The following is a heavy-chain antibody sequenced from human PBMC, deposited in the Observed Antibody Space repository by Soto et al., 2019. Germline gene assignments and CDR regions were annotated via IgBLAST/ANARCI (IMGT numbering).Heavy chain of an antibody. V-gene: IGHV3-21*01. D-gene: IGHD3-16*01. J-gene: IGHJ5*02. CDR3: VWPGGFDP. CDR2: ISTTSAYI. Sequence: PWWSLRLSCAACGFTFSSYSMNWVRQAPGKGLEWVSSISTTSAYIYYADSVKGRFTISRDNAKNSLYLHMNSLRVEDTAVYYCVWPGGFDPWGQGTLVTVSS. CDR1: GFTFSSYS.